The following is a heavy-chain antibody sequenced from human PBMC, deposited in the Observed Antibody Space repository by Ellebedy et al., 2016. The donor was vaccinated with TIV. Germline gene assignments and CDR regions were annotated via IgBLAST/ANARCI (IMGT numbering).Heavy chain of an antibody. CDR2: ISYTGDTR. CDR1: GFTFSGYY. Sequence: PGGSLRLSCAGSGFTFSGYYMSWIRQAPGKGLEWVSYISYTGDTRHYADSVKGRFTISRDNAKNSLYLQMDSLRADDTAVYYCARAGDYNPLPPAGGYWGQGTLVTVSS. J-gene: IGHJ4*02. D-gene: IGHD4-17*01. V-gene: IGHV3-11*04. CDR3: ARAGDYNPLPPAGGY.